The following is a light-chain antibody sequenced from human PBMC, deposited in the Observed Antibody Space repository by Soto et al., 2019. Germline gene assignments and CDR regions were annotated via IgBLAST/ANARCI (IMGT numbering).Light chain of an antibody. V-gene: IGKV3-20*01. CDR3: QQYSKWPIT. J-gene: IGKJ5*01. Sequence: EIVLTPSPGTLSLSPGERATLSCRASQSVSSSYLAWYQQKPGQAPRLLIYGAFNRATGIPARFSGSGSGTDFTLTISSLEPEDFAVYYCQQYSKWPITCGQGTRREIK. CDR1: QSVSSSY. CDR2: GAF.